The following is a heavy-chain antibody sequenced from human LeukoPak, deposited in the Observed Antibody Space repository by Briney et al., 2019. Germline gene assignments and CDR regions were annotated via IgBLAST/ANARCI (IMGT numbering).Heavy chain of an antibody. CDR1: GYTFTSYG. CDR2: ISAYNGNT. Sequence: ASVKVSCKASGYTFTSYGISWVRQAPGQGLEWMGWISAYNGNTNYAQKLQGRVTMTTDTSTSTAYMELRSLRSDDTAVYYCATPLSGNYYDSPNDAFDIWGQGTMVTVSS. V-gene: IGHV1-18*01. CDR3: ATPLSGNYYDSPNDAFDI. D-gene: IGHD3-22*01. J-gene: IGHJ3*02.